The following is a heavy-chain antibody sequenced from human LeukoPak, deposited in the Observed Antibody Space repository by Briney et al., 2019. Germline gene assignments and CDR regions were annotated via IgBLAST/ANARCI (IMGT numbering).Heavy chain of an antibody. V-gene: IGHV3-48*02. J-gene: IGHJ6*02. Sequence: GGSLRLSCSAPRFTFSTYSMNWVRQAPGKGLEWVSHISGSSSTIYYADSVKGRFTISRDNAKNSLYLQMNSLRDEDTAVYYCARDGRWELLPFGMDVWGQGTTVIVSS. CDR3: ARDGRWELLPFGMDV. CDR1: RFTFSTYS. D-gene: IGHD1-26*01. CDR2: ISGSSSTI.